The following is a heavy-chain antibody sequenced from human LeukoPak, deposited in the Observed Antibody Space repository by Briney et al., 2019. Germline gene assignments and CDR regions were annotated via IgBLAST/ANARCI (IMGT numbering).Heavy chain of an antibody. CDR1: GGSISSGDYY. J-gene: IGHJ5*02. CDR2: IYYSGST. CDR3: ARSNIVVVPAAIHRFDP. Sequence: PSETLSLTCTVPGGSISSGDYYWSWIRQPPGKGLEWIGYIYYSGSTYYNPSLKSRVTISVDTSKNQFSLKLSSVTAADTAVYYCARSNIVVVPAAIHRFDPWGQGTLVTVSS. D-gene: IGHD2-2*01. V-gene: IGHV4-30-4*01.